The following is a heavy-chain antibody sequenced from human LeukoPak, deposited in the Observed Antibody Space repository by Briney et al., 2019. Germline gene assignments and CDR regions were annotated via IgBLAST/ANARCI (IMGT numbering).Heavy chain of an antibody. D-gene: IGHD5-18*01. CDR1: GGSFSGYY. J-gene: IGHJ4*02. Sequence: ASETLSLTCAVYGGSFSGYYWSWIRQPPGKGLEWIGEINYSGSTNYNPSLKSRVTISVDTSKNQFSLKLSSVTAADTAVYYCARRYGYFDYWGQGTLVTVSS. CDR2: INYSGST. CDR3: ARRYGYFDY. V-gene: IGHV4-34*01.